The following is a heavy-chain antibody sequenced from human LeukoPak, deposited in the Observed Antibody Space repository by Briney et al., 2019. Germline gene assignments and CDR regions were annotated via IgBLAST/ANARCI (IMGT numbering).Heavy chain of an antibody. CDR1: GDSVSSKNGA. J-gene: IGHJ4*02. D-gene: IGHD3-10*01. V-gene: IGHV6-1*01. Sequence: SQTLSLTCVVSGDSVSSKNGAWNWIRQSPPRGLEWLGRIYYRSKWYNDYAESMEHRMTISQDTSKSQYSLHLTSVTPDDTAVYYCAREFGTTGWHTFDYWGQGTLVTVSS. CDR3: AREFGTTGWHTFDY. CDR2: IYYRSKWYN.